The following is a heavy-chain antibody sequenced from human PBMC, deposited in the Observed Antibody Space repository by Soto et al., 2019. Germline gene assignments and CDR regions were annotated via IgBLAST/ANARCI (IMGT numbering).Heavy chain of an antibody. CDR3: ARGGRGWFGELFSVYFDY. D-gene: IGHD3-10*01. V-gene: IGHV4-30-4*01. Sequence: KASETLSLTCTVSGGSISSGDYYWSWIRQPPGKGLEWIGYIYYSGSTYYNPPLKSRVTVSVDTSKNQFSLKLSSVTAADTAVYYCARGGRGWFGELFSVYFDYWGQGTLVTVSS. CDR2: IYYSGST. J-gene: IGHJ4*02. CDR1: GGSISSGDYY.